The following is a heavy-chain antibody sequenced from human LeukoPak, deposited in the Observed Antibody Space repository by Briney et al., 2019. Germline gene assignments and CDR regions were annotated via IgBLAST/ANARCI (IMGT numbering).Heavy chain of an antibody. CDR3: ARDQGYCSGGSCYSSFYFDY. CDR1: GFTFSSYA. V-gene: IGHV3-30*04. CDR2: ISYDGSNK. Sequence: PGGSLRLSCAASGFTFSSYAMHWVRQAPGKGLKWVAVISYDGSNKYYADSVKGRFTISRDNSKNTLYLQMNSLRAEDTAVYYCARDQGYCSGGSCYSSFYFDYWGQGTLVTVSS. J-gene: IGHJ4*02. D-gene: IGHD2-15*01.